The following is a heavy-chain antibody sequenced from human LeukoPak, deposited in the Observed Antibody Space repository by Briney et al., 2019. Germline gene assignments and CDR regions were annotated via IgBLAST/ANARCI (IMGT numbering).Heavy chain of an antibody. Sequence: ASVKVSCKVSGYTLSDLSMHWVRQAPGKGLEWMGGFDPENDGLIYAQKFQGRVTMTGDTSTDTAYMELSGLRSDDTAVYYCATLPFGVVMPDYWGQGTLVTVSS. CDR2: FDPENDGL. J-gene: IGHJ4*02. D-gene: IGHD3-3*01. CDR3: ATLPFGVVMPDY. V-gene: IGHV1-24*01. CDR1: GYTLSDLS.